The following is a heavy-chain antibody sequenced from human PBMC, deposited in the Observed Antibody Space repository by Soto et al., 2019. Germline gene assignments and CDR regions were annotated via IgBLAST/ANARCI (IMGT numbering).Heavy chain of an antibody. CDR1: GFTFSDYY. J-gene: IGHJ4*02. CDR3: ARVRRIVGATRGGSVDY. Sequence: QVQLVESGGGLVKPGGSLRLSCAASGFTFSDYYMSWIRQAPGKGLEWVSYISSSSSYTNYADSVKGRFTISRDNAKNSLYLQMNSLRAADTAVYYCARVRRIVGATRGGSVDYWGQGTLVTVSS. V-gene: IGHV3-11*06. CDR2: ISSSSSYT. D-gene: IGHD1-26*01.